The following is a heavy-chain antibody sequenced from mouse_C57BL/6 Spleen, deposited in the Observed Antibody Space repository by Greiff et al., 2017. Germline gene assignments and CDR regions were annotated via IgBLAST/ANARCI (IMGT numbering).Heavy chain of an antibody. CDR3: ARLGVSYWYFDV. Sequence: QVQLQQSGPELVKPGASVKISCKASGYAFSSSWMNWVKQRPGKGLEWIGRIYPGDGDTNYNGKFKGKATLTADKSSSTAYMQLSSLTSEDSAVYFCARLGVSYWYFDVWGTGTTVTVSS. CDR1: GYAFSSSW. D-gene: IGHD4-1*01. CDR2: IYPGDGDT. J-gene: IGHJ1*03. V-gene: IGHV1-82*01.